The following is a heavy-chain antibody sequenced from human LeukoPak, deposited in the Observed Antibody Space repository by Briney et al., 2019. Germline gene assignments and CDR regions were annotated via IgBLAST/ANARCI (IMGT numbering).Heavy chain of an antibody. J-gene: IGHJ4*02. CDR1: GFTFSTYS. D-gene: IGHD5-24*01. Sequence: GGSLRRSCAASGFTFSTYSMNWVRQAPGKGLEWVSYISSLGSTIYYADSVKGRFTIFRDNAKNSLYLQMDGLRAEDTAVYYCARGEQEMATMSIDYWGQGTLVTVSS. CDR3: ARGEQEMATMSIDY. V-gene: IGHV3-48*01. CDR2: ISSLGSTI.